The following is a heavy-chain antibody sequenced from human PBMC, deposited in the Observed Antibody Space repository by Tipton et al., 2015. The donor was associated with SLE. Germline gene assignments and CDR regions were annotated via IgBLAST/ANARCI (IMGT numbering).Heavy chain of an antibody. CDR1: GGSISSSSYY. Sequence: TLSLTCTVSGGSISSSSYYWGWIRQPPGKGLEWIGSIYYSGSTYYNPSLKSRVTISVDTSKNQFSLKLSSVTAADTAVYYCARPSPSGTFFDAFDIWGQGTMVTVSS. V-gene: IGHV4-39*07. CDR2: IYYSGST. CDR3: ARPSPSGTFFDAFDI. D-gene: IGHD1-26*01. J-gene: IGHJ3*02.